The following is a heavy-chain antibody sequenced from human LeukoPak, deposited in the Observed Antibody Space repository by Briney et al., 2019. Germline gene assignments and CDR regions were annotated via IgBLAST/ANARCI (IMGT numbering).Heavy chain of an antibody. Sequence: SETLSLTCTVSGYFISSGYYWGWIRQPPGKGLEWIGSIYHSGSTYYNPSLRSRVTISVDMSKNQFSLKLSSVTAADTAVYYCARSITMTVVFTYYFDYWGQGTLVTVSS. D-gene: IGHD3-22*01. CDR2: IYHSGST. CDR1: GYFISSGYY. CDR3: ARSITMTVVFTYYFDY. V-gene: IGHV4-38-2*02. J-gene: IGHJ4*02.